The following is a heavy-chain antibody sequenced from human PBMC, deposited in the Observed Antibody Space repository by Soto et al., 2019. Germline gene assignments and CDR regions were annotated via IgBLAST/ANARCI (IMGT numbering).Heavy chain of an antibody. CDR1: GGTFSSYA. J-gene: IGHJ4*02. CDR2: IIPIFGTA. D-gene: IGHD5-18*01. Sequence: QVQLVQSGAEVKKPGSSVKVSCKASGGTFSSYAISWVRQAPGQGLEWMGGIIPIFGTANYAQKFQGRVTITADKSTSTAYMELSSLRSEDTAVYYCARDPPEYTAMDVNFDYWGQGTLVTVSS. CDR3: ARDPPEYTAMDVNFDY. V-gene: IGHV1-69*06.